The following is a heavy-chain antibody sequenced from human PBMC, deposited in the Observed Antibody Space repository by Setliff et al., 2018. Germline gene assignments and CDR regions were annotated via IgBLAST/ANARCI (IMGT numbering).Heavy chain of an antibody. Sequence: SETLSLTCTLSGGSLTQRYWSWVRQPPGKGLEWIGYVYYNGNTNYNPSLKSRDTISADTSKNQVSLKLTSATAADTAVYYCARDRTAYNYGMDVWGQGTTVTVSS. CDR2: VYYNGNT. V-gene: IGHV4-59*11. J-gene: IGHJ6*02. CDR3: ARDRTAYNYGMDV. D-gene: IGHD5-18*01. CDR1: GGSLTQRY.